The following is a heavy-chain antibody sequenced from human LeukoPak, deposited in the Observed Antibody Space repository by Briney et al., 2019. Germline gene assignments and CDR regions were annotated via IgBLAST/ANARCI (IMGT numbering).Heavy chain of an antibody. CDR2: IYYSGST. J-gene: IGHJ4*02. D-gene: IGHD4-17*01. Sequence: SETLSLTCTVSGGSISSSSYYWGRLRPPPGKGLEWIGSIYYSGSTYSNPSLKSRVTISVDTSKNHFSLKRSSVTAADTAVYYCAGHFYDYGYYEITLYYFDYWGQGTLVTVSS. V-gene: IGHV4-39*07. CDR3: AGHFYDYGYYEITLYYFDY. CDR1: GGSISSSSYY.